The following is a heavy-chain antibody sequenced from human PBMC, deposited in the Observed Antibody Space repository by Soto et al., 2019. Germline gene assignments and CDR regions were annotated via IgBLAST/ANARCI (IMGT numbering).Heavy chain of an antibody. V-gene: IGHV3-23*01. J-gene: IGHJ4*02. Sequence: GGSLRLSCAASGFTFSSYAMSWVRQAPGKGLEWVSAISGSGGSTYYADSVKGRFTISRDNSKNTLYLQMNSLRAEDTAVYYCAKDPRQQLGSYYFDYWGQGTLVTVSS. CDR3: AKDPRQQLGSYYFDY. D-gene: IGHD6-13*01. CDR2: ISGSGGST. CDR1: GFTFSSYA.